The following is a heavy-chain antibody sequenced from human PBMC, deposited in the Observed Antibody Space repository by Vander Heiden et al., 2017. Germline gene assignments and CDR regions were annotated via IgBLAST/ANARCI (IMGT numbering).Heavy chain of an antibody. CDR1: GYTLTALS. CDR2: LDPEDGET. D-gene: IGHD2-15*01. Sequence: QVQLVQSGAEVNKPGASVKVSCKVCGYTLTALSMHWVRQAPGKGLEWMGGLDPEDGETIYAQKFQGRVTMTEDTSTDTAYMELSSLRSEDTAVYYCATEIIGLTGHGGAFDIWGQGTMVTVSS. CDR3: ATEIIGLTGHGGAFDI. V-gene: IGHV1-24*01. J-gene: IGHJ3*02.